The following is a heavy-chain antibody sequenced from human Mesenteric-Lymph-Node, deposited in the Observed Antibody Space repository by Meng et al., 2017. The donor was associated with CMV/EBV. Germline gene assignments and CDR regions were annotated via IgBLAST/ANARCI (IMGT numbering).Heavy chain of an antibody. CDR1: FTFSSYA. J-gene: IGHJ4*02. V-gene: IGHV3-23*01. CDR2: ITGSGGST. CDR3: ARDRRQWLGEETASFDF. D-gene: IGHD6-19*01. Sequence: FTFSSYAMSWVRQAPGKGLEWVSAITGSGGSTYYADSVKGRFIISRDNSKDILFLQMNSLRAEDTAAYYCARDRRQWLGEETASFDFWGQGTLVTVSS.